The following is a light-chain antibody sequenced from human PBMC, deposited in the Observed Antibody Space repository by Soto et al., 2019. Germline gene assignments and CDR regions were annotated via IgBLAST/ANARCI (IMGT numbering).Light chain of an antibody. V-gene: IGLV3-1*01. Sequence: SYELTQPPSVSVSPGQTASITCSGDKLGDKYACWYQQKPGQSPVLVIYQDSKRPSGIPERFSGSNSGNTATLTISGTQAMDEADYSCQAWDSSTANVFGTGTKVTVL. CDR3: QAWDSSTANV. CDR2: QDS. J-gene: IGLJ1*01. CDR1: KLGDKY.